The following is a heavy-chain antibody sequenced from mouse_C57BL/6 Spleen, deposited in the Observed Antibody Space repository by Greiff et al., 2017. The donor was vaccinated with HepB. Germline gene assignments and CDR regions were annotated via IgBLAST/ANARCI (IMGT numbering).Heavy chain of an antibody. D-gene: IGHD4-1*01. CDR3: ARDNWDPHYFDY. V-gene: IGHV1-50*01. J-gene: IGHJ2*01. Sequence: QVQLKQPGAELVKPGASVKLSCKASGYTFTSYWMQWVKQRPGQGLEWIGEIDPSDSYTNYNQKFKGKATLTVDTSSSTAYMQLSSLTSEDSAVYYCARDNWDPHYFDYWGQGTTLTVSS. CDR2: IDPSDSYT. CDR1: GYTFTSYW.